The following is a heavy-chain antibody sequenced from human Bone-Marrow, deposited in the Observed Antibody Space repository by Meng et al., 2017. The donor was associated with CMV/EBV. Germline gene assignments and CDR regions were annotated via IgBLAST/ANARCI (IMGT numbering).Heavy chain of an antibody. CDR1: GYTFTSYD. D-gene: IGHD6-6*01. CDR2: MNPNSGNT. CDR3: ARGRSSSWSDWFDP. J-gene: IGHJ5*02. V-gene: IGHV1-8*01. Sequence: ASVKVSCKASGYTFTSYDINWVRQATGQGLEWMGWMNPNSGNTGYAQKFQGRVTMTRNTSISTAYMELSSLRSEDTAVYYCARGRSSSWSDWFDPWGQGTLVTVSS.